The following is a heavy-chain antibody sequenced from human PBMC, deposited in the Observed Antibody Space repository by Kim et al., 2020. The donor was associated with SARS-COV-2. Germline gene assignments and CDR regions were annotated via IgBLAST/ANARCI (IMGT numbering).Heavy chain of an antibody. D-gene: IGHD4-17*01. Sequence: GGSLRLSCAASGFTFSSYAMHWVRQAPGKGLEWVAVISYDGSNKYYADSVKGRFTISRDNSKNTLYLQMNSLRAEDTAVYYCARGPQQTVGDYWGQGTL. V-gene: IGHV3-30-3*01. J-gene: IGHJ4*02. CDR3: ARGPQQTVGDY. CDR1: GFTFSSYA. CDR2: ISYDGSNK.